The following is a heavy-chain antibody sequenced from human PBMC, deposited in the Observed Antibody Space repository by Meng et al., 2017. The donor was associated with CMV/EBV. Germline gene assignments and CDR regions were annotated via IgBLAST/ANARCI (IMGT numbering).Heavy chain of an antibody. CDR2: ITGGGDRT. V-gene: IGHV3-23*01. D-gene: IGHD2-2*01. J-gene: IGHJ6*02. CDR1: GFTSDNYA. Sequence: GESLKISCAASGFTSDNYAMTWVRQAPGEGLEWVSGITGGGDRTSYAESVKGWFTVSRDNSKNTVYLQMRSLRVEDTAVYYCARRYCSSTSCPPYYGMYVWGQGTTVTVSS. CDR3: ARRYCSSTSCPPYYGMYV.